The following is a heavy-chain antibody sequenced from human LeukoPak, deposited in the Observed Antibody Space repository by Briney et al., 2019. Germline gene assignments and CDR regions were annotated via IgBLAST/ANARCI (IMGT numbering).Heavy chain of an antibody. V-gene: IGHV1-18*01. CDR1: GYTFTSYG. J-gene: IGHJ3*02. CDR2: ISAYNGNT. D-gene: IGHD2-15*01. Sequence: PSVKVSCKASGYTFTSYGISWVRQAPGQGLEWMGWISAYNGNTNYAQKLQGRVTMTTDTSTSTAYMELRSLRSDDTAVYYCARDQGDIVVVVDAFDIWGQGTMVTVSS. CDR3: ARDQGDIVVVVDAFDI.